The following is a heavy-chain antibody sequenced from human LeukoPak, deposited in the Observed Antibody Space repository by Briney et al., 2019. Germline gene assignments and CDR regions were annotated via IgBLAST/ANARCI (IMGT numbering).Heavy chain of an antibody. D-gene: IGHD1-26*01. V-gene: IGHV4-39*07. CDR1: GGSISSSSYY. CDR3: ATTTIRLGY. Sequence: SETLSLTCTVSGGSISSSSYYWGWIRQPPGKGLEWIGSIYHSGSTYYNPSLKSRVTISVDTSKNQFSLKLSSVTAADTAVYYCATTTIRLGYWGQGTLVTVSS. J-gene: IGHJ4*02. CDR2: IYHSGST.